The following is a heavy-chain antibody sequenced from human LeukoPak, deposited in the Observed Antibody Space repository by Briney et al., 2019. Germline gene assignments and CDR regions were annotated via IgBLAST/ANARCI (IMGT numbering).Heavy chain of an antibody. Sequence: SETLSLTCTVSGGSISRYYWSWVRQPAGKGLEWVGRIYTSGSTNYNPSLKSRVTMSVDTSKNQFSLKLSSVTAADTAVYYCARVKWELLDWYFDLWGRGTLVTVSS. V-gene: IGHV4-4*07. CDR2: IYTSGST. J-gene: IGHJ2*01. D-gene: IGHD1-26*01. CDR1: GGSISRYY. CDR3: ARVKWELLDWYFDL.